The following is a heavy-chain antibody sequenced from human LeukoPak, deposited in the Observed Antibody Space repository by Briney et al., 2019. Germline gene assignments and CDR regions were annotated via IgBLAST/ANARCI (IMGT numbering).Heavy chain of an antibody. Sequence: ASVKVFCKASGYAFTSYDINWVRQATGQGLEWMGWMNPNSGNTGYAQKFQGRVTMTRNTSISTAYMELSSLRSEDTAVYYCARGGLVRGVVVVAVRVSAYYYYMDVWGKGTTVTISS. CDR2: MNPNSGNT. CDR3: ARGGLVRGVVVVAVRVSAYYYYMDV. D-gene: IGHD2-15*01. CDR1: GYAFTSYD. J-gene: IGHJ6*03. V-gene: IGHV1-8*01.